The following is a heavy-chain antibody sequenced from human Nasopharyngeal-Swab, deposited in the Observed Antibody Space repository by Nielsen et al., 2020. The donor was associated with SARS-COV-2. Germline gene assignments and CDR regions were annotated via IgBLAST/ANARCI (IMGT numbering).Heavy chain of an antibody. J-gene: IGHJ4*02. CDR3: AKDYDIGY. Sequence: GESLKISCAASGFTLSSYCMTWVRQAPGKGLEWVSAISGSGGSTYYADSVKGRFTISRDNSKNTLYLQMNSLRAEDTAVYYCAKDYDIGYWGQGTLVTVSS. CDR2: ISGSGGST. CDR1: GFTLSSYC. V-gene: IGHV3-23*01. D-gene: IGHD3-9*01.